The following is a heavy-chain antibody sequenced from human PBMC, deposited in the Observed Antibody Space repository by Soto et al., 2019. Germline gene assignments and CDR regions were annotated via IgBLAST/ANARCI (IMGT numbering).Heavy chain of an antibody. V-gene: IGHV4-4*02. CDR1: GGSISSSNW. Sequence: SETLSLTCAVSGGSISSSNWWSWVRQPPGKGLEWIGEIYHSGSTNYNPSLKSRVTISVDKSKNQFSLKLSSVTAADTAVYYCARDGVDIVATTNYSFDYWGQGTLVTVSS. CDR3: ARDGVDIVATTNYSFDY. D-gene: IGHD5-12*01. J-gene: IGHJ4*02. CDR2: IYHSGST.